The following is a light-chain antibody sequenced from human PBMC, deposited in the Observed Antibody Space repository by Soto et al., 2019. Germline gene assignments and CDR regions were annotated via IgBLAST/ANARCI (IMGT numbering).Light chain of an antibody. V-gene: IGKV3-20*01. CDR2: GAS. CDR3: QQYGSSPLT. CDR1: QSVSSSY. Sequence: EIVLTQSPGTLSLSPGERATLSCRASQSVSSSYLAWYQQKPGQAPRLLIYGASSRATGIPDRFSGSGSGTDFTLIISRLEPEDVAVYYCQQYGSSPLTFGPGTKVDIK. J-gene: IGKJ3*01.